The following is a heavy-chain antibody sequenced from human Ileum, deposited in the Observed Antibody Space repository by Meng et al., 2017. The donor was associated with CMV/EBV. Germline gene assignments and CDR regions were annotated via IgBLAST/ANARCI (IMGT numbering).Heavy chain of an antibody. Sequence: SCKGSGYNCASSWIGWVRQKPGKGLEWMGIIYPGDFDIRYGPSFQGQVTISADKSISTAYLQWSSLKASDTAMYYCARHVVGAPDYWGQGTLVTVSS. CDR1: GYNCASSW. J-gene: IGHJ4*02. CDR3: ARHVVGAPDY. V-gene: IGHV5-51*01. CDR2: IYPGDFDI. D-gene: IGHD2-21*01.